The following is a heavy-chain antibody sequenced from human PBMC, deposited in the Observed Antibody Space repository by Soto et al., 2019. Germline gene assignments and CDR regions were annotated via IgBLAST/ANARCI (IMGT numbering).Heavy chain of an antibody. V-gene: IGHV1-69*06. CDR3: ARVPYVDTAIGRGGYFDY. CDR2: IIPIFGTA. D-gene: IGHD5-18*01. CDR1: GGTFSSYA. Sequence: QVQLVQSGAEVKKPGSSVKVSCKASGGTFSSYAISWVRQAPGQGLKWIGGIIPIFGTANYAQKFQGRVTITADKSTSTAYMELSSLRAGDTAVYYCARVPYVDTAIGRGGYFDYWGQGTLVSVSS. J-gene: IGHJ4*02.